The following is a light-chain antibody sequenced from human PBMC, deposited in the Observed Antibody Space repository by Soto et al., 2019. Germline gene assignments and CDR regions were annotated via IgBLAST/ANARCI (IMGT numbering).Light chain of an antibody. CDR1: QSVRSSY. CDR2: DGS. V-gene: IGKV3D-20*01. CDR3: QQYDNSAPLS. J-gene: IGKJ4*01. Sequence: EIVLTQSPATLSLSPGDRATLSCGASQSVRSSYVAWYQQKAGLAPRLLIYDGSSRASGIPDRFSGSGSGTDFTLTIGRLEPEDFAVYDCQQYDNSAPLSFGGGTKVDIK.